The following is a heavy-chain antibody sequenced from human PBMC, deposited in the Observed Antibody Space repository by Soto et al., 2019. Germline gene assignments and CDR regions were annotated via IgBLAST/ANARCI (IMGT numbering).Heavy chain of an antibody. V-gene: IGHV4-39*01. Sequence: SETLSLTCTVSGGSISSSSYYWGWIRQPPGKGLQWIGSIYYSGTTYYNPSLKSRVTVFVDTSKNQFSLKLSSVTAADTAVYYCARLGRTTLRYYYMDVWGKGTTVTVSS. D-gene: IGHD1-1*01. CDR2: IYYSGTT. CDR3: ARLGRTTLRYYYMDV. CDR1: GGSISSSSYY. J-gene: IGHJ6*03.